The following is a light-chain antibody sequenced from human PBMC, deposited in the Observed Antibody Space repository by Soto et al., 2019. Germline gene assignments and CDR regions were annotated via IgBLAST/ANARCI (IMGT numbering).Light chain of an antibody. CDR1: QSISTY. CDR2: AAS. V-gene: IGKV1-39*01. CDR3: QQSYSAPPT. J-gene: IGKJ4*01. Sequence: DFEMQQPQSPLSCSEGDRVPFTCRARQSISTYLTWYQQKPGKAPRLLIYAASSLHSGVPARFSGSGSGTDFTLTISRLQPEDFATYDCQQSYSAPPTFGGGTRVEIK.